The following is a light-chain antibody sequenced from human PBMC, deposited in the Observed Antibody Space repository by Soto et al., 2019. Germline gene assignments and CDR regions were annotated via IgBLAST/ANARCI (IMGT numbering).Light chain of an antibody. Sequence: EIVLTQSPATLSLSPGERATLSCRASQSVSNNYLAWYQQKPGQAPRLLIYGASNRATGIPDRFSGSGSGTDFTLTISRLEPEDFAEYYCQQYSSSGTFGQGTKVDIK. CDR1: QSVSNNY. CDR2: GAS. V-gene: IGKV3-20*01. J-gene: IGKJ1*01. CDR3: QQYSSSGT.